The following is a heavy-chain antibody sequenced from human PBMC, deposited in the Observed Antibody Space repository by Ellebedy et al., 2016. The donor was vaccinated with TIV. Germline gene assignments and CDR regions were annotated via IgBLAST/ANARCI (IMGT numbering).Heavy chain of an antibody. J-gene: IGHJ4*02. V-gene: IGHV3-21*01. CDR3: ARSGEHDS. D-gene: IGHD1-26*01. CDR2: ISSTGYYI. Sequence: GESLKISCAASGFTFTSYSMNWVRQAPGKGLEWVSSISSTGYYIYYADSVKGRFTISRDDARNSLFLHMNSLRAEDTAVYYCARSGEHDSWGQGTLVTVSS. CDR1: GFTFTSYS.